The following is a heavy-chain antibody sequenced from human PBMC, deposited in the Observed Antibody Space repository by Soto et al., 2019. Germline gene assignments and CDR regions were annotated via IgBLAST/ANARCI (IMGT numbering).Heavy chain of an antibody. CDR3: ARDFFRGPVDKAMDTGDAFDI. CDR2: ISYDGSNK. CDR1: GFTFSSYA. D-gene: IGHD5-18*01. V-gene: IGHV3-30-3*01. J-gene: IGHJ3*02. Sequence: GGSLRLSCVASGFTFSSYAMHWVRQAPGKGLEWVAVISYDGSNKYYADSVKGRFTISRDNSKNTLYLQMNSLRAEDTAVYYCARDFFRGPVDKAMDTGDAFDIWGQGTMVTVSS.